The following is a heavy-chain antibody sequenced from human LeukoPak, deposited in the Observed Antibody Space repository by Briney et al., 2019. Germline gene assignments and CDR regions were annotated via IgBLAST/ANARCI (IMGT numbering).Heavy chain of an antibody. CDR2: INPNSGGT. CDR3: ARDLGSIFGVVMKR. D-gene: IGHD3-3*02. Sequence: ASVKVSCKASGYTFTGYYMHWVRQPPGQGLEWMGWINPNSGGTNYAQKFQGRVTMTRDTSISTAYMELSRLRSDDTAVYYCARDLGSIFGVVMKRWGQGTLVTVSS. J-gene: IGHJ4*02. CDR1: GYTFTGYY. V-gene: IGHV1-2*02.